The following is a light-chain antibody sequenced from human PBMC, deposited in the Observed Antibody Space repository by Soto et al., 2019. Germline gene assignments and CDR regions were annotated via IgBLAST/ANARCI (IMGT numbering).Light chain of an antibody. Sequence: IQMTQYPYSLSASVGDRVTITCRAIQNIRSRLAWFQQKPGKAPKLLIYDASSLESGVLSRFSGSGSGTEFTLIISSLQPDDFATYYCQHYHSFSITFGQGTRLEI. CDR1: QNIRSR. J-gene: IGKJ5*01. CDR2: DAS. V-gene: IGKV1-5*01. CDR3: QHYHSFSIT.